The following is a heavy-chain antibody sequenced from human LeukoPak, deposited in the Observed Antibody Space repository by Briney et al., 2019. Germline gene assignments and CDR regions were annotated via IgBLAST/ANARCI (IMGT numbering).Heavy chain of an antibody. CDR2: INHSGST. J-gene: IGHJ4*02. Sequence: PSETLSLTRAVYGGSFGGYYWSWIRQPPGKGLEWIGEINHSGSTNYNPSLKSRVTISVDTSKNQFSLKLSSVTAADTAVYYCARESNSPLDYWGQGTLVTVSS. V-gene: IGHV4-34*01. D-gene: IGHD5-24*01. CDR1: GGSFGGYY. CDR3: ARESNSPLDY.